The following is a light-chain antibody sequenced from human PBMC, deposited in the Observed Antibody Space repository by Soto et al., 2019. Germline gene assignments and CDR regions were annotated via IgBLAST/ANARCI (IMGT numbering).Light chain of an antibody. J-gene: IGLJ2*01. CDR3: QSYDSSLSGSV. V-gene: IGLV1-40*01. CDR1: SSNSGAGYD. Sequence: QPVLTQRPSVSGAPGQRVTISCTGSSSNSGAGYDVHWYQQLPGTAPKLLIYGNSNRPSGVPDRFSGSKSGTSASLAITGLQAEDEADYYCQSYDSSLSGSVFGGWTKLTVL. CDR2: GNS.